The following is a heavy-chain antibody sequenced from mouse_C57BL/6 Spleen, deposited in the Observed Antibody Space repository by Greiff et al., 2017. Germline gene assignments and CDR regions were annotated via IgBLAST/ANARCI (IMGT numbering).Heavy chain of an antibody. CDR2: FYPGSGSI. D-gene: IGHD4-1*01. CDR3: ATGGTRAMDY. V-gene: IGHV1-62-2*01. Sequence: QVQLKQSGAELVKPGASVKLSCKASGYTFTEYTIHWVKQRSGQGLEWIGWFYPGSGSIKYNEKFKSKATLTVDKPSSTAYMQLSSLTSEDSAVYYCATGGTRAMDYWGQGTSVTVSS. J-gene: IGHJ4*01. CDR1: GYTFTEYT.